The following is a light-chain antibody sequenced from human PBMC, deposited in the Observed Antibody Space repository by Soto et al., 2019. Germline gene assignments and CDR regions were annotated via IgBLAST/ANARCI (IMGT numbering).Light chain of an antibody. CDR2: EVS. CDR3: SSYTSSSTYV. V-gene: IGLV2-14*01. Sequence: QSALTQPASVSGSPGQSITISCTGTSSDVGGYNYVSWYQQHPGKAPKLMIYEVSNRPSGVSSRFSGSKSGNTASLTISGLQAEDEADYYCSSYTSSSTYVIGTGTKLTVL. J-gene: IGLJ1*01. CDR1: SSDVGGYNY.